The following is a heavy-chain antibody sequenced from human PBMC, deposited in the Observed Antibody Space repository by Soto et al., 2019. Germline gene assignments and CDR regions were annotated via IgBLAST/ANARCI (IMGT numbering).Heavy chain of an antibody. D-gene: IGHD2-2*01. CDR2: IKRDGSEK. CDR1: GFSISDYW. V-gene: IGHV3-7*01. Sequence: PGGSLRLSCAASGFSISDYWMSWVRQAPGKXLEWVANIKRDGSEKYYVDSVKGRFTISRDNAKNSLYLQMNSLRADDTAVYYCARDRDLAVPAAVIYFDSWGQGTLVTVSS. J-gene: IGHJ4*02. CDR3: ARDRDLAVPAAVIYFDS.